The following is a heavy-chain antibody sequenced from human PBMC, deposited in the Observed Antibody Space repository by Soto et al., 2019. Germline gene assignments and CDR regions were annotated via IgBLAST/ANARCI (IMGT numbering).Heavy chain of an antibody. CDR1: GFTFSSYA. J-gene: IGHJ5*02. Sequence: GGSLRLSCAASGFTFSSYAMSWVRQAPGKGPEWVSTISGTDETTYYADSARGRFTLSRDNSKNTLFLQMNSLRAEDTARYFCAKDRLTATTGWFFGPWGQGTLVTVSS. V-gene: IGHV3-23*01. D-gene: IGHD1-7*01. CDR2: ISGTDETT. CDR3: AKDRLTATTGWFFGP.